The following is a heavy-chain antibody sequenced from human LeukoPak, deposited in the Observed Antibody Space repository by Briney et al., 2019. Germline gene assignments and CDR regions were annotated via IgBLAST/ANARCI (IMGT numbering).Heavy chain of an antibody. CDR2: IYSGGST. V-gene: IGHV3-53*01. CDR3: ARGTKYYYDSSGYYYGYYFDY. CDR1: GFTVSSNY. D-gene: IGHD3-22*01. J-gene: IGHJ4*02. Sequence: GGSLRLSCAASGFTVSSNYMSWVRQAPGKGLEWVSVIYSGGSTYYADSVKGRFTISRDNSKNTLYLQMNSLRAEDTAVYYCARGTKYYYDSSGYYYGYYFDYWGRGTLVTVSS.